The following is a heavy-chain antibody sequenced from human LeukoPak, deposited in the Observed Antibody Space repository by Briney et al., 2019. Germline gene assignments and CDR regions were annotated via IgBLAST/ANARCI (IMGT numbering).Heavy chain of an antibody. CDR1: GGTFSSYA. Sequence: ASVKVSCKASGGTFSSYAISWVRQAPGQGLERMGGIIPIFGTANYAQKFQGRVTITADESTSTAYMELSSLRSEDTAVYYCATVRYLDYDFWSGFDYFDYWGQGTLVTVSS. V-gene: IGHV1-69*01. CDR3: ATVRYLDYDFWSGFDYFDY. J-gene: IGHJ4*02. CDR2: IIPIFGTA. D-gene: IGHD3-3*01.